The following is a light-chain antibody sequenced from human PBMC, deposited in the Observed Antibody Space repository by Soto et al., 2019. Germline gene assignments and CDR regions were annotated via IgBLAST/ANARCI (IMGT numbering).Light chain of an antibody. V-gene: IGKV1-39*01. CDR1: QNITTF. CDR2: DAS. CDR3: QQSYSIPLT. J-gene: IGKJ3*01. Sequence: DIQMTQSPSSLSASVGDRVTITCRASQNITTFLNWYRQRPGEAPRLLISDASSLHSGVPSGFSGSGSGTDFTLTISSLQPEDSAIYYCQQSYSIPLTFGPGTRLDIK.